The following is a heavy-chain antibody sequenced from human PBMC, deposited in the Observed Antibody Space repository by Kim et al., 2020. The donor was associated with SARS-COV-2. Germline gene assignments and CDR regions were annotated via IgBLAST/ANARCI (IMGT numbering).Heavy chain of an antibody. CDR3: ARVHQGAPDY. V-gene: IGHV7-4-1*02. Sequence: PTYAQGFTGRFVFSLDTSVSTAYLQISSLKAEDTAVYYCARVHQGAPDYWGQGTLVTVSS. J-gene: IGHJ4*02. CDR2: P.